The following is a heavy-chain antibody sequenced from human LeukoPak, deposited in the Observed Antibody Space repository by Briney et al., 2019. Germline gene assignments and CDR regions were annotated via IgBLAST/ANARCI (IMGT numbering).Heavy chain of an antibody. V-gene: IGHV4-59*11. CDR2: IYYSGST. Sequence: SETLSLTCTVSGGSISSHYWSWIRQPPGKGLEWIGYIYYSGSTNYNPSLKSRVTISVDTSKNQFSLKLSSVTAADTAAYYCARVDGGFDYWGQGTLVTVSS. D-gene: IGHD3-16*01. CDR1: GGSISSHY. J-gene: IGHJ4*02. CDR3: ARVDGGFDY.